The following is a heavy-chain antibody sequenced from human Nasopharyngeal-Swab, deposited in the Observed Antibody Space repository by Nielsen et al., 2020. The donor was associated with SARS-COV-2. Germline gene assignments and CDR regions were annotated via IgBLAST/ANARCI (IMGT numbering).Heavy chain of an antibody. D-gene: IGHD3-10*01. Sequence: WIRQPPGKGLEWIGEIYHSGSTNYNPSLESRVTISVDKSKNQFSLKLSSVTAADTAVYYCARGRRVVRGVIITNYYYYYYMDVWGKGTTVTVSS. J-gene: IGHJ6*03. CDR2: IYHSGST. V-gene: IGHV4-4*02. CDR3: ARGRRVVRGVIITNYYYYYYMDV.